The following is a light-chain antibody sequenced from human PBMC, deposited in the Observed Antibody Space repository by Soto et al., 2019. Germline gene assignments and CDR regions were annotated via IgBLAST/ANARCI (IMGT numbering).Light chain of an antibody. CDR2: GAS. Sequence: EVVMTQSPATLPVSPGERVTLSCRSSQSVADNLAWFQQKPGQGPRLLIYGASTRATGIPARFSGSGSETDFTLTVSSLRSEDSAVYYCQQYNYWPITFGQGTRLENK. J-gene: IGKJ5*01. CDR1: QSVADN. CDR3: QQYNYWPIT. V-gene: IGKV3-15*01.